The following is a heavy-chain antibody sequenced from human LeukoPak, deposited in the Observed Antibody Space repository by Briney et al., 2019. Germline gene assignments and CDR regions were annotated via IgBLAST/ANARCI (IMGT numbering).Heavy chain of an antibody. Sequence: GGSLRLSCAASEFTFSSYSMNWVRQAPGKGLEWVSYITNSGNSKSYADSVKGRFTISRDNTKNSLYLQMNGLRAEDTAVYYCAKDFRIGYSAHFDYWGQGALVTVSS. D-gene: IGHD2-21*01. CDR1: EFTFSSYS. V-gene: IGHV3-48*01. CDR2: ITNSGNSK. CDR3: AKDFRIGYSAHFDY. J-gene: IGHJ4*02.